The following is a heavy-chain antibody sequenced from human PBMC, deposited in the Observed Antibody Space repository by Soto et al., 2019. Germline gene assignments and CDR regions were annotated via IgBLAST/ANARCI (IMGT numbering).Heavy chain of an antibody. J-gene: IGHJ4*02. CDR3: ARETDLAAAGSFDY. D-gene: IGHD6-13*01. CDR2: ISSSSSTI. V-gene: IGHV3-48*02. CDR1: GFTFRSYS. Sequence: EVQLVESGGGLVQPGGSLRLSCAASGFTFRSYSMNWVRQAPGKGLEWVSDISSSSSTIYYADSVKGRFTISRDNAKNSLYLQMNSLRDEDTAVYYWARETDLAAAGSFDYWGQGTLVTVSS.